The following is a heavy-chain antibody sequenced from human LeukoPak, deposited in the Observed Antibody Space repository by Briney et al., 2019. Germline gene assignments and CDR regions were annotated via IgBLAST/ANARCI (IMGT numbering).Heavy chain of an antibody. CDR2: ISAYNGNT. V-gene: IGHV1-18*01. CDR1: GYTFTSYG. CDR3: ASPRHPYYDSTHGEYGMDV. J-gene: IGHJ6*02. Sequence: ASVKVSCKASGYTFTSYGISWVRQAPGQGLEWMGWISAYNGNTNYAQKLQGRVTMTTDTSTSTAYMELRSLRSDDTAVYYCASPRHPYYDSTHGEYGMDVWGQGTTVTVSS. D-gene: IGHD3-22*01.